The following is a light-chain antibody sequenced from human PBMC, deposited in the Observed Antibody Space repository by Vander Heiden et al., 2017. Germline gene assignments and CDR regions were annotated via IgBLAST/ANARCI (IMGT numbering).Light chain of an antibody. V-gene: IGKV1-17*01. CDR1: QSIRNE. CDR3: LQHNSYPWT. Sequence: DIQMTQSPSSLSASVGDRVTITCRASQSIRNELGWYQQKPGKAPKRLIYDASSLQSGVPSRFSGSGSGTEFTLTISSLQPEDFASYYCLQHNSYPWTFGQGTKVEIK. J-gene: IGKJ1*01. CDR2: DAS.